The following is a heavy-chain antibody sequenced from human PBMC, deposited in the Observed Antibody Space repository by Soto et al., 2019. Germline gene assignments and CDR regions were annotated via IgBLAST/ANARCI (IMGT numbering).Heavy chain of an antibody. CDR2: ITGSRGKT. J-gene: IGHJ4*02. Sequence: GGSLRLSCAASGFTFSDYSMHWVRQAPGKGLEWVSVITGSRGKTYYADSVKGRFTISRDNSKNTLYLQMNSLRAEDTAVYYCAKDFGHYDILTGYPTFGSWGQGTLVTAPQ. D-gene: IGHD3-9*01. CDR3: AKDFGHYDILTGYPTFGS. V-gene: IGHV3-23*01. CDR1: GFTFSDYS.